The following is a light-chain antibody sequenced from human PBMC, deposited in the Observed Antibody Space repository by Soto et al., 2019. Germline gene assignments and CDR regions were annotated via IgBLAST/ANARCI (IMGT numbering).Light chain of an antibody. CDR3: QQYGNSWA. Sequence: EIVLTQSPGTLSLSPGERATLSCRASQSVSSSYLAWYQQKPGQAPRLLIYGSSSRATGIPDRFSGSGSGTDFTLTISRLEPEYFAVYYCQQYGNSWAFGQGTKVEIK. CDR1: QSVSSSY. V-gene: IGKV3-20*01. J-gene: IGKJ1*01. CDR2: GSS.